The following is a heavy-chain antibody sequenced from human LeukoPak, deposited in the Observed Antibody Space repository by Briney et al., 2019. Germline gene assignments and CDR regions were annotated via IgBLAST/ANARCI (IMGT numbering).Heavy chain of an antibody. CDR2: ISAYNGNT. J-gene: IGHJ6*03. D-gene: IGHD3-3*01. Sequence: ASVKVSCKASGYTFTGYYMHWVRQAPGQGLEWMGWISAYNGNTNTAQKLQGRVTMTTDTSTSTAYMELRSLRSDDTAVYYCARGLWGDFWSGDYYYYYMDVWGKGTTVTVSS. CDR3: ARGLWGDFWSGDYYYYYMDV. CDR1: GYTFTGYY. V-gene: IGHV1-18*04.